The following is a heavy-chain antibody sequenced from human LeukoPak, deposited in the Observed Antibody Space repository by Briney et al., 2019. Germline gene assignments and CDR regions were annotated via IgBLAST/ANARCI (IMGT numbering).Heavy chain of an antibody. J-gene: IGHJ5*02. D-gene: IGHD2-2*01. CDR1: GGSISSYY. CDR3: ARTYCSSTSCYEDWFDP. V-gene: IGHV4-59*01. CDR2: IYYSGST. Sequence: SETLSLTCTVSGGSISSYYWSWIRQPPGKGLEWIGYIYYSGSTNYNPPLKSRVTISVDTSKNQFSLKLSSVTAADTAVYYCARTYCSSTSCYEDWFDPWGQGTLVTVSS.